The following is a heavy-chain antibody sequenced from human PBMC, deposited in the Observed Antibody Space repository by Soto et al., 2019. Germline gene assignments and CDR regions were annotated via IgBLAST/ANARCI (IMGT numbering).Heavy chain of an antibody. CDR2: IKQDGSEK. CDR1: GFTFSSYW. V-gene: IGHV3-7*03. CDR3: ARGSVDYYDSSGPQDY. Sequence: GGSLRLSCAASGFTFSSYWMSWVRQAPGKGLEWVANIKQDGSEKYYVDSVKGRFTISRDNAKNSLYLQMDSLRAEGTAVYYCARGSVDYYDSSGPQDYWGQGTLVTVSS. J-gene: IGHJ4*02. D-gene: IGHD3-22*01.